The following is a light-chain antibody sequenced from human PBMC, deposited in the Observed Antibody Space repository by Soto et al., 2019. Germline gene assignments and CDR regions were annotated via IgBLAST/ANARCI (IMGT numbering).Light chain of an antibody. CDR2: WAS. J-gene: IGKJ3*01. V-gene: IGKV4-1*01. CDR1: QSVLYSSNNKNY. Sequence: DIVMTQSPDSLAVSLGERATINCKSSQSVLYSSNNKNYLAWYQQKPGQPPKLLIYWASTRESGVPDRFSGSGSGTEFPLTHSSPQAEDWAVYLCQQYYSTPPTFRPGDKVDIK. CDR3: QQYYSTPPT.